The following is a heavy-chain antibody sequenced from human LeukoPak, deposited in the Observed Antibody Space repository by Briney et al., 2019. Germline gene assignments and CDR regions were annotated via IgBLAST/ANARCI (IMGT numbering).Heavy chain of an antibody. Sequence: SETLSLTCAVYDGSFSGYYWSWIRQPPGKGLEWIGEINQSGSTNYNPSLTSRVTISVDTSKKQVSLKLSSVTAADTAVYYCAGGSFYYDTSVDYWGPGTLGTVSS. V-gene: IGHV4-34*01. CDR1: DGSFSGYY. D-gene: IGHD3-22*01. CDR3: AGGSFYYDTSVDY. CDR2: INQSGST. J-gene: IGHJ4*02.